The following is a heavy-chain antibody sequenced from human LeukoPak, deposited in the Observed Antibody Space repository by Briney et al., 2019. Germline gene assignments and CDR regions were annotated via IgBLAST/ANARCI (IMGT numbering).Heavy chain of an antibody. CDR3: ARRSGSYVGYYFDY. Sequence: PSETLSLTCTVSGGSISSSSYYWGWIRQPPGKGLEWIGSIYYSGSTYYNPSLKSRVTISVDTSRTQFSLKLSSVTAADTAVYYCARRSGSYVGYYFDYWGQGTLVTVSS. CDR2: IYYSGST. J-gene: IGHJ4*02. D-gene: IGHD1-26*01. CDR1: GGSISSSSYY. V-gene: IGHV4-39*01.